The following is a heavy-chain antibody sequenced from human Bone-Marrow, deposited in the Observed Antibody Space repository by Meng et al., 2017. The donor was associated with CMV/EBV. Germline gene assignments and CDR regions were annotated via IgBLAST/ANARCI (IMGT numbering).Heavy chain of an antibody. D-gene: IGHD6-6*01. CDR3: AKESIADLDAFDI. J-gene: IGHJ3*02. Sequence: GGSLRLSCAASRFSFSSYAMSWVRQAPGKALQWVSVIYSGGSSTYYADSVKGRFTISRDNSKNTLYLQMNSLRAEDTAIYYCAKESIADLDAFDIWGQGTRVTVSS. V-gene: IGHV3-23*03. CDR2: IYSGGSST. CDR1: RFSFSSYA.